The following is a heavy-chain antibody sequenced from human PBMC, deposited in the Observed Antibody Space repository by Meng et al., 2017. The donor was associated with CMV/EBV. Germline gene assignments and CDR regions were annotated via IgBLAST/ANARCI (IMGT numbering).Heavy chain of an antibody. CDR1: GFTFGDYA. Sequence: GGSLRLSCTASGFTFGDYAMSWVRQAPGKGLEWVGRTRNKANSYTTEYAASVKGRFTISRDDSKNSLYLQMNSLKTEDTAVYYCARSQGDFWSGSDAFDIWGQGTMVTVSS. CDR3: ARSQGDFWSGSDAFDI. D-gene: IGHD3-3*01. CDR2: TRNKANSYTT. J-gene: IGHJ3*02. V-gene: IGHV3-72*01.